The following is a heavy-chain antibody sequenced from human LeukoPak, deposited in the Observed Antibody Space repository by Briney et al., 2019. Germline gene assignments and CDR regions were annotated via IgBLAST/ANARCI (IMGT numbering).Heavy chain of an antibody. D-gene: IGHD3-10*01. V-gene: IGHV3-23*01. Sequence: PGGSLRLSCAASGFTFSSYAMSWVRQAPGKGLEWVSAISGSGGSTYYADSVKGRFTISRDNSKNTLYLQMNSLRAEDTAVYYCAKALLWFGEANWFDPWGQGTLVTVSS. J-gene: IGHJ5*02. CDR2: ISGSGGST. CDR1: GFTFSSYA. CDR3: AKALLWFGEANWFDP.